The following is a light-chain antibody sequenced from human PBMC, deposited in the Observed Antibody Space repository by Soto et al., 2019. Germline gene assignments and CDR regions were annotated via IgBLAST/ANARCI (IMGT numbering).Light chain of an antibody. V-gene: IGKV3-20*01. CDR1: QSLSSSQ. Sequence: EIVLTPSPGTLSLSPGERATLSCRASQSLSSSQLAWYQQKPGQAPRLLIHDASSRATGISDRFTGSGSGTDFTLTITTLEPEDFAVYYCQQYGSSPRTFGLGTKGDIK. CDR3: QQYGSSPRT. CDR2: DAS. J-gene: IGKJ1*01.